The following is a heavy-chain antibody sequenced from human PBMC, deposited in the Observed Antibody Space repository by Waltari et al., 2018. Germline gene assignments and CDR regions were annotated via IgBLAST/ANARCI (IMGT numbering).Heavy chain of an antibody. CDR2: IKQDGSEK. CDR3: ARVLRGIVLMVYAGAFDI. J-gene: IGHJ3*02. V-gene: IGHV3-7*01. D-gene: IGHD2-8*01. CDR1: GFTFSSYW. Sequence: EVQLVESGGGLVQPGGSLRLSCAASGFTFSSYWMSWVRQAPGKGLEWVANIKQDGSEKYYVDSVKGRFTISRDNAKNSLYLQMNSLRAEDTAVYYSARVLRGIVLMVYAGAFDIWGQGTMVTVSS.